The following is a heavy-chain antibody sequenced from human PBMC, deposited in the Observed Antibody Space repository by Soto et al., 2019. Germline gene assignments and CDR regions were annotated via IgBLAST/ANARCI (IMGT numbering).Heavy chain of an antibody. CDR2: INPNSGDT. CDR1: GYTFTGSY. Sequence: GASVKVSCKASGYTFTGSYMHWVRQAPGQGLEWMGWINPNSGDTNYAQKFQGRVTMTRDTSISTAYMELSRLRSDDTAVYYCARESAGASLYRMDVWGQGSTVTVSS. V-gene: IGHV1-2*02. J-gene: IGHJ6*02. D-gene: IGHD1-26*01. CDR3: ARESAGASLYRMDV.